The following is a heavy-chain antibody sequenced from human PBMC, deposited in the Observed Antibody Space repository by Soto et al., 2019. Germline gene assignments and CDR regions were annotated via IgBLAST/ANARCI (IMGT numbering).Heavy chain of an antibody. CDR3: ASGRNSFDL. J-gene: IGHJ4*02. CDR2: IRYDGSNK. Sequence: QVQLVESGGGVVQPGRSLRLSCAASGLSFSSYGMHWVRQAPGKGLEWVAGIRYDGSNKYYVDSVKGRFIISRDNSKHTLSLQMNSLRAEDTAVYFCASGRNSFDLWGQGTLVTVSS. V-gene: IGHV3-33*01. CDR1: GLSFSSYG.